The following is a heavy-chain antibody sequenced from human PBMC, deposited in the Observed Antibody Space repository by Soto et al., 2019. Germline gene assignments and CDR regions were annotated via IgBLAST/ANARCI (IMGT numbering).Heavy chain of an antibody. J-gene: IGHJ4*02. V-gene: IGHV1-69*01. CDR3: ASPPVLIGRERRGRGYSYGSSYYFDY. D-gene: IGHD5-18*01. CDR2: IIPIFGTA. CDR1: GGTFSSYA. Sequence: QVQLVQSGAEVKKPGSSVKVSCKASGGTFSSYAISWVRQAPGQGLEWMGGIIPIFGTANYAQKFQGRVTITADESTSTAYMELSSLRSEDTAVYYCASPPVLIGRERRGRGYSYGSSYYFDYWGQGTLVTVSS.